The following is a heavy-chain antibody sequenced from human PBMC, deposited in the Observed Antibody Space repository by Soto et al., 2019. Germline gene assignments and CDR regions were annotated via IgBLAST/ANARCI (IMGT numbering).Heavy chain of an antibody. CDR2: ISGSGGST. D-gene: IGHD6-19*01. V-gene: IGHV3-23*01. Sequence: PGGSLRLSCAASGFTFSSYAMSWVRQAPGKGLEWVSAISGSGGSTYYADSVKGRFTISRDNSKNTLYLQMNSLRAEDTAVYYCAKNYRGQWLVPILFDYWGQGTLVTVSS. J-gene: IGHJ4*02. CDR3: AKNYRGQWLVPILFDY. CDR1: GFTFSSYA.